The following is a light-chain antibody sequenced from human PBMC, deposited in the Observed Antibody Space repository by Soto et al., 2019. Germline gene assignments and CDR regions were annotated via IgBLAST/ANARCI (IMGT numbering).Light chain of an antibody. CDR1: QSISTS. V-gene: IGKV1-5*01. CDR2: HAS. CDR3: QESYSTS. J-gene: IGKJ1*01. Sequence: DIQMTQSPSTLSASVGDRVTITCRASQSISTSLTWYQQKPGKAPKLLIYHASSLESGVPSRFSGSGSGTEFTLTISSLQPDDFATYYCQESYSTSFGQGTKVEIK.